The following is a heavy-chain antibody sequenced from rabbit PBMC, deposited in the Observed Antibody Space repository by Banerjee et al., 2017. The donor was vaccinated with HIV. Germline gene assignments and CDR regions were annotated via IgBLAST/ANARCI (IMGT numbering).Heavy chain of an antibody. D-gene: IGHD4-1*01. J-gene: IGHJ3*01. CDR3: ARAIVPWLGLTRLDL. Sequence: HLKESGGGLVQPGGSLKLSCKASGFILSSYYMNWVRQAPGKGLEWIGYIDPVFGITYYANWVNGRFSISRENAQNTVFLQMTSLTAADTATYFCARAIVPWLGLTRLDLWGQGTLVTVS. CDR2: IDPVFGIT. CDR1: GFILSSYY. V-gene: IGHV1S7*01.